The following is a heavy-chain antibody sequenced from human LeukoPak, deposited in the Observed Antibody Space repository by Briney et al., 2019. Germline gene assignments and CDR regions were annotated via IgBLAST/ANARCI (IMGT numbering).Heavy chain of an antibody. CDR1: DGSISSGGYY. V-gene: IGHV4-31*03. J-gene: IGHJ3*02. D-gene: IGHD3-10*01. Sequence: PSQTLSLTCTVSDGSISSGGYYWSWIRQHPGKGLEWIGYIYYSGSTYYNPSLKSRVTISVDTSKNQFSLKLSSVTAADTAVYYCARDRITMVRGVMEGAFDIWGQGTMVTVSS. CDR2: IYYSGST. CDR3: ARDRITMVRGVMEGAFDI.